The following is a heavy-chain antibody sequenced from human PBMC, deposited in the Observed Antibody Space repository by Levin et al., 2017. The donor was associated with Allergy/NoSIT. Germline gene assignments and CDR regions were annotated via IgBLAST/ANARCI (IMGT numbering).Heavy chain of an antibody. D-gene: IGHD3-10*01. CDR1: GFTFDDYA. Sequence: SLKISCAASGFTFDDYAMHWVRQAPGKGLEWVSGISWNSGSIGYADSVKGRFTISRDNAKNSLYLQMNSLRTEDTALYDCARHNIGLPDAFDSWGQVTMVIVST. CDR2: ISWNSGSI. CDR3: ARHNIGLPDAFDS. J-gene: IGHJ3*02. V-gene: IGHV3-9*01.